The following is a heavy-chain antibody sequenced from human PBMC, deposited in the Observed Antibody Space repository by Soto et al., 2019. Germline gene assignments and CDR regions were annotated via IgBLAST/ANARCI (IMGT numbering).Heavy chain of an antibody. Sequence: PETLSLTCAIDGGSFTGPYWSWIREPPGKGLEWIGEINHSGSTNYNPSLKSRVTISVDTSKNQFSLKLSSVTAADTAVYYCARGRYYYGSGSYLVDYYYYGMDVWGQGPTVT. D-gene: IGHD3-10*01. CDR2: INHSGST. V-gene: IGHV4-34*01. CDR3: ARGRYYYGSGSYLVDYYYYGMDV. CDR1: GGSFTGPY. J-gene: IGHJ6*02.